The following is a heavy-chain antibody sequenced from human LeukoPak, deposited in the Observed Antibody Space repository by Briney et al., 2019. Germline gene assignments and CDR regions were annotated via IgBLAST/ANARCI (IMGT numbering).Heavy chain of an antibody. CDR3: ARAMVLGSDFWSGYPTNWFDP. V-gene: IGHV4-61*02. J-gene: IGHJ5*02. CDR1: GGSLNSGRDS. D-gene: IGHD3-3*01. CDR2: VSSTGST. Sequence: SETLSLTCTVSGGSLNSGRDSWSWVRQSAGKGLEWIGRVSSTGSTNYNAALKSRVAISVDTSKNQFSLKLSSVTAADTAVYYCARAMVLGSDFWSGYPTNWFDPWGQGTLVTVSS.